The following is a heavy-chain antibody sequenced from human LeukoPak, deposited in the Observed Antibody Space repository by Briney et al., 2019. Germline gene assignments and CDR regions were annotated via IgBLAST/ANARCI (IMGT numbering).Heavy chain of an antibody. D-gene: IGHD3-10*02. CDR2: IDSSGGYM. Sequence: PGGSLRLSCEASGFTFITYSMNWARQAPGKGMEWVSSIDSSGGYMFYADSVKGRFIISRDNAKDSLYLQMNSLRAEDTAVYYCAELGITMIGGVWGKGTTVTISS. V-gene: IGHV3-21*06. CDR3: AELGITMIGGV. CDR1: GFTFITYS. J-gene: IGHJ6*04.